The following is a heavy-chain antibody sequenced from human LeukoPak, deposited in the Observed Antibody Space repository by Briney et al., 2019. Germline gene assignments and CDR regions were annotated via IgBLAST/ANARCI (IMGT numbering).Heavy chain of an antibody. D-gene: IGHD3-3*01. CDR1: GGSISSSSYY. J-gene: IGHJ6*03. CDR3: ARREWRGDYYYMDV. Sequence: SETLSLTCTVSGGSISSSSYYWGWIRQPPGKGLEWIGEINHSGSTYYNPSLKSRVTISVDTSKNQFSLKLSSVTAADTAVYYCARREWRGDYYYMDVWGKGTTVTISS. V-gene: IGHV4-39*01. CDR2: INHSGST.